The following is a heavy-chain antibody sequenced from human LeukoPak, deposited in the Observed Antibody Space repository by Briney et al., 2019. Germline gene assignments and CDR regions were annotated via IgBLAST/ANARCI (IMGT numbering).Heavy chain of an antibody. CDR1: GFTFSSYG. CDR2: ITSNGGTT. D-gene: IGHD4-23*01. Sequence: GGSLRLSCAASGFTFSSYGMVWVRQAPGKGLEYVSGITSNGGTTYYGNSVKGRFTISRDNSKDTLYLQMGSLRTEGMAVYYCARGIRWASDYWGQGTLVTVAS. J-gene: IGHJ4*02. CDR3: ARGIRWASDY. V-gene: IGHV3-64*01.